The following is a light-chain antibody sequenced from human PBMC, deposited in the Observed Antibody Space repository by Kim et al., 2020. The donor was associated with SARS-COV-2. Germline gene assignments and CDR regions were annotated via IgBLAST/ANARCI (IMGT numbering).Light chain of an antibody. CDR1: SGYSDYK. J-gene: IGLJ1*01. CDR3: GADHGSGSNFVYV. CDR2: VGTGGIVG. Sequence: CTLSSGYSDYKVAWYQQGPGKGPRFVMRVGTGGIVGSKGDGIPDRFSVLGSGLNRYLTIKNIQEEDESDYHCGADHGSGSNFVYVFGTGTKVTVL. V-gene: IGLV9-49*01.